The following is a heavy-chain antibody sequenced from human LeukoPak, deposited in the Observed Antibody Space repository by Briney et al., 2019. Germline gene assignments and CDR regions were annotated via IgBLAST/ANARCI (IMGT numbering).Heavy chain of an antibody. D-gene: IGHD6-19*01. CDR2: ISYSGST. CDR1: GFTFSSYG. CDR3: ARDGRAGSLFAY. J-gene: IGHJ4*02. V-gene: IGHV4-59*01. Sequence: PGGSLRLSCSASGFTFSSYGMHWIRQPPGKGLEWVGYISYSGSTNYNPSLKSRVTISVDTSKNQFSLKLSSVTAADTAIYYCARDGRAGSLFAYWGQGTLVSVSS.